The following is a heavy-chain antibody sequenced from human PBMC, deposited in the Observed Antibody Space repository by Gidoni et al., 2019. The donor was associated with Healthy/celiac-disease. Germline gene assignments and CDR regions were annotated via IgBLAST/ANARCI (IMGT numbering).Heavy chain of an antibody. J-gene: IGHJ2*01. CDR1: GFPFSSYA. CDR2: ISGSGGST. V-gene: IGHV3-23*01. Sequence: EVQLLESGGGLVQPGGYLGLSCAASGFPFSSYAMSWVRQAAGKGLGWVSAISGSGGSTYYADSVKGRFTISRDNSKNTLYLQMNSLRAEDTAVYYCAKDGFGGRYFDLWGRGTLVTVSS. D-gene: IGHD3-3*01. CDR3: AKDGFGGRYFDL.